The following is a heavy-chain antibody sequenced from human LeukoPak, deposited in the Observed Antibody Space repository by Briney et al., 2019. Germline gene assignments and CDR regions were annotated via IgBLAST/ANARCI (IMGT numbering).Heavy chain of an antibody. J-gene: IGHJ4*02. V-gene: IGHV4-59*01. CDR2: VSYSGST. CDR3: AMYNFWSGYYGDY. CDR1: GGSISSYY. D-gene: IGHD3-3*01. Sequence: SETLSLTCTVSGGSISSYYWSWIRQPPGKGLEWIGYVSYSGSTNYNPSLKSRATISEDTSKNHFSLKLSSVTAADTAVYYCAMYNFWSGYYGDYWGQGTLVTVSS.